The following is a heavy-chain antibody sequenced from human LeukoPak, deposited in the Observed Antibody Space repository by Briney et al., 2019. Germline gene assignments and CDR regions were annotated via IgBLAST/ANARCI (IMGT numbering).Heavy chain of an antibody. CDR3: ARTYDTSSGWTRFFDY. CDR1: GGTFSSYA. J-gene: IGHJ4*02. V-gene: IGHV1-69*05. D-gene: IGHD6-19*01. Sequence: SVKVSCKASGGTFSSYAISWVRQAPGQGLEWMGRIIPIFGTASYAQKFQGRVTITTDESTSTAYMELSSLRSEDTAVYYCARTYDTSSGWTRFFDYWGQGTLVTVSS. CDR2: IIPIFGTA.